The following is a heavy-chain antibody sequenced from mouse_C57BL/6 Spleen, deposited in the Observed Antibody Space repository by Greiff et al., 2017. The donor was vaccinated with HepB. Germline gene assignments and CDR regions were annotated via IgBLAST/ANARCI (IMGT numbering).Heavy chain of an antibody. J-gene: IGHJ4*01. CDR2: IYPGDGDT. V-gene: IGHV1-82*01. D-gene: IGHD2-4*01. CDR1: GYAFSSSW. Sequence: VKLLESGPELVKPGASVKISCKASGYAFSSSWMNWVKQRPGKGLEWLGRIYPGDGDTNYNGKFKGKATLTADKSSSTAYMQLSSLTSEDSAVYFCAGSYDYDGGYYYAMDYWGQGTSVTVSS. CDR3: AGSYDYDGGYYYAMDY.